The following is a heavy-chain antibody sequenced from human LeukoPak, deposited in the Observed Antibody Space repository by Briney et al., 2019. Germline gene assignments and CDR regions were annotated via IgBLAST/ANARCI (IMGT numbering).Heavy chain of an antibody. V-gene: IGHV3-53*01. CDR3: ARAKSSSWSDY. CDR1: GFTVSSNY. CDR2: IYSGGST. J-gene: IGHJ4*02. D-gene: IGHD6-13*01. Sequence: GGSLRLSCAASGFTVSSNYMSWVRQAPGTGLEWVSVIYSGGSTYYADPVKGRFTISRDNSKNTPYLQMNSLRAEDTAVYYCARAKSSSWSDYWGQGPLVTVSS.